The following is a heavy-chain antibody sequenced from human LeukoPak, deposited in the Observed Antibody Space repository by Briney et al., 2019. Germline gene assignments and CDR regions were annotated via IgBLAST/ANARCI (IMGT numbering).Heavy chain of an antibody. CDR2: FDVIDSET. V-gene: IGHV1-24*01. CDR3: AAGRAYSLLDY. D-gene: IGHD5-18*01. CDR1: GSSLSELS. J-gene: IGHJ4*02. Sequence: GASVRVSFTVSGSSLSELSLYWVRQAPGKGLEWMGGFDVIDSETFYAQKFQGRVTMTEDSSTDTAYMELRSLTSDDTALYYCAAGRAYSLLDYWGQGTLVTVSS.